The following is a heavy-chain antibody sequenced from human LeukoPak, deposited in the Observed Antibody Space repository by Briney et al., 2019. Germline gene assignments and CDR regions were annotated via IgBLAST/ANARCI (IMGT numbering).Heavy chain of an antibody. J-gene: IGHJ4*02. CDR2: NNTNTGNP. CDR3: ARGRRLRTNGEDY. D-gene: IGHD5-24*01. CDR1: RYTFTSYA. Sequence: ASVKGSCKASRYTFTSYAMNWVRQAPGQGLEWMGWNNTNTGNPKYAQRFAGRVAFSLDTSLSTASLQISSLKAEDTAVYYCARGRRLRTNGEDYWGQGTLVTVSS. V-gene: IGHV7-4-1*02.